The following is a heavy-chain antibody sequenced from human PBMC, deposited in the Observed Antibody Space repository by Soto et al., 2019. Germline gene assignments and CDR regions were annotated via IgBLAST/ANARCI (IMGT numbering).Heavy chain of an antibody. CDR2: IYYSGST. CDR3: ARGDSSGWYRAFDI. J-gene: IGHJ3*02. CDR1: GGSISSYY. Sequence: SETLSLTCTVSGGSISSYYWSWIRQPPGKGLEWIGYIYYSGSTNYNPSLKSRVTISVDTSKNQFSLKLSSVTAADTAVYYCARGDSSGWYRAFDIWGQGTMVTVSS. D-gene: IGHD6-19*01. V-gene: IGHV4-59*08.